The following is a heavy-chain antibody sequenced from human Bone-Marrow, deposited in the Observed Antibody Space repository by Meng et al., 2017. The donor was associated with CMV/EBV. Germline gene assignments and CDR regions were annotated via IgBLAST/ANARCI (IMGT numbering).Heavy chain of an antibody. CDR2: IYYSGST. D-gene: IGHD3-9*01. J-gene: IGHJ3*02. V-gene: IGHV4-59*01. Sequence: SETLSLTCTVSGGSISSYYWSWIRQPPGKGLEWIGYIYYSGSTNYNPSLKSRVTISVDTSKNQFSLKLSSVTAADTAVYYCARARTDILTGYYVRAFDIWGQGTMVTVSS. CDR3: ARARTDILTGYYVRAFDI. CDR1: GGSISSYY.